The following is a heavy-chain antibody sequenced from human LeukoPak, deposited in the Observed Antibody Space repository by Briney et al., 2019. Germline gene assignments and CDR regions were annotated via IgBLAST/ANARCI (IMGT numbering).Heavy chain of an antibody. CDR1: GGTFNNTA. CDR3: ARDVHGDYGSGWFNP. Sequence: SAKVFCKTSGGTFNNTASSWLRQHPGQGLEWLRGIMSLFGTAGYSNKFYRRVTITKDETTRTVYSVLTSLTYDATTVYYCARDVHGDYGSGWFNPWGQGTLVSVSS. J-gene: IGHJ5*02. D-gene: IGHD4-17*01. V-gene: IGHV1-69*05. CDR2: IMSLFGTA.